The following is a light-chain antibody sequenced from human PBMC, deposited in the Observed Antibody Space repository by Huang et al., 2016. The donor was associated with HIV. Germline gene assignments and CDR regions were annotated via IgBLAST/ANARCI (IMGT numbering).Light chain of an antibody. CDR1: RSVSTH. CDR2: WSS. Sequence: EIVMTQSPATLSVSPGQRVTLSCRANRSVSTHLAWYQQRHGQAPRLLIYWSSTRAPGIPARFSGSGSGTDFSLTISSLQSEDFALYYCHQYNNWRLSFGGGTRV. V-gene: IGKV3-15*01. CDR3: HQYNNWRLS. J-gene: IGKJ4*01.